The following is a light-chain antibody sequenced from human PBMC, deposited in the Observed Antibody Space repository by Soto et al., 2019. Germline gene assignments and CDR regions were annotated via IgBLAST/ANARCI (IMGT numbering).Light chain of an antibody. Sequence: VLTQSPGTLSVSPGERATLSCRASQSVSSKLAWYQQKPGQAPRLLFYGASTGATGIPARFSGSGSETEFALSISSLQSEDFAVYYCQQYYNWPGTFGQGTKV. V-gene: IGKV3-15*01. CDR2: GAS. CDR1: QSVSSK. CDR3: QQYYNWPGT. J-gene: IGKJ1*01.